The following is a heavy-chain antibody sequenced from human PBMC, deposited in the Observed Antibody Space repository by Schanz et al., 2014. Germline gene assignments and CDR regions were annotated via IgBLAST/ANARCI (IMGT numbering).Heavy chain of an antibody. D-gene: IGHD6-25*01. V-gene: IGHV3-23*01. CDR1: GFTFSSYA. J-gene: IGHJ4*02. CDR3: ARVGGSVYDY. CDR2: ISGSGGST. Sequence: EVQLLESGGGLVQPGGSLRLSCAASGFTFSSYAMSWVRQAPGKGLQWVSAISGSGGSTYYADSVKGRFTISRDNSKNTLNLQMTGVKAEDRAVYYCARVGGSVYDYWAQGTLVTVSS.